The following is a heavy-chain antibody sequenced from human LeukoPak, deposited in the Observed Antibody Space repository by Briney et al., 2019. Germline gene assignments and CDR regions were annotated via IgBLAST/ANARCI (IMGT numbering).Heavy chain of an antibody. CDR3: ARERVARGENFDY. V-gene: IGHV1-18*04. J-gene: IGHJ4*02. Sequence: GASVKVSCKASGYTFTRYGISWVRQAPGQGLEWMGWISTYDGNTNYAQKLQGRVSMTTDTSATTAYMELRNLRSEDTAVYYCARERVARGENFDYWGQGTLVTVSS. D-gene: IGHD3-10*01. CDR2: ISTYDGNT. CDR1: GYTFTRYG.